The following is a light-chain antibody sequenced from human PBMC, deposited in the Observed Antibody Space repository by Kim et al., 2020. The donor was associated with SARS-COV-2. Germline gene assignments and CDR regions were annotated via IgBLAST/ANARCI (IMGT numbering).Light chain of an antibody. V-gene: IGKV3-11*01. CDR1: QSVSSY. CDR3: QQRSNWPPLT. CDR2: DAS. J-gene: IGKJ4*01. Sequence: SPGESATLSCRASQSVSSYLAWYQQKPGQAPRLLIYDASNRATGIPARFSGSGSGTDFTLTISSREPEDFAVYYCQQRSNWPPLTFGGGTKVDIK.